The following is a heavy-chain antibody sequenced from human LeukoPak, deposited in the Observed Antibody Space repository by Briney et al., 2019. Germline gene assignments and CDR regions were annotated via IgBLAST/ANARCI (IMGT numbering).Heavy chain of an antibody. D-gene: IGHD3-9*01. CDR2: INTNTGNP. J-gene: IGHJ4*02. CDR1: GYTFTSYA. CDR3: ARHRGMRYDILTGYYNPPDY. V-gene: IGHV7-4-1*02. Sequence: ASVKVSCKASGYTFTSYAMNWVRQAPGQGLEWMGWINTNTGNPTYAQGFTGRFVFSLDTSVSTAYLQISSLKASDTAMYYCARHRGMRYDILTGYYNPPDYWGQGTLVTVSS.